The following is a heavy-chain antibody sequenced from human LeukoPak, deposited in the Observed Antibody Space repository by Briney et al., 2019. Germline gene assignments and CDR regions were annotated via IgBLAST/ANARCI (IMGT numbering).Heavy chain of an antibody. CDR1: GFXFSDYA. D-gene: IGHD6-19*01. Sequence: GESLRLSCVASGFXFSDYAMHWVRQAPAKGLKWVAVISYDGTNKHYADSVKGRFTISRDNSKNTLYLQMNSLRAEDTAVYYCARDKQWLYCFDQWGQGTPVTVSS. V-gene: IGHV3-30-3*01. J-gene: IGHJ4*02. CDR3: ARDKQWLYCFDQ. CDR2: ISYDGTNK.